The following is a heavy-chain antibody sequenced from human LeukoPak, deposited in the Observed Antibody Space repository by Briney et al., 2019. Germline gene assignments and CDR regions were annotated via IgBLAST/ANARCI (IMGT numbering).Heavy chain of an antibody. D-gene: IGHD3-22*01. J-gene: IGHJ4*02. Sequence: SETLSLTCTVSGGSISSYHWSWIRQPPGKGLEWIGFIHYSGRTSYNPSLKSRVTMSVDTSTDQFSLELNSVSAADTAVYFCARYHSSGLDYWGQGTLVTVSP. CDR1: GGSISSYH. V-gene: IGHV4-59*01. CDR2: IHYSGRT. CDR3: ARYHSSGLDY.